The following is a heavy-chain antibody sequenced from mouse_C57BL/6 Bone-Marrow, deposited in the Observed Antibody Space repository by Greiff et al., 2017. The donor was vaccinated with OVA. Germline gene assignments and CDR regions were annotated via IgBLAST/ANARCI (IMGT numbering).Heavy chain of an antibody. CDR3: ARGYGNSWFAY. V-gene: IGHV2-2*01. CDR2: IWRGGST. CDR1: GFSLTSYG. Sequence: QVQLKESGPGLVQPSQSLSITCTVSGFSLTSYGVHWVRQSPGKGLEWLGVIWRGGSTDYNAAFISRLSISKDNSKSQVFFKMNSLQADDTAIYYCARGYGNSWFAYWGQGTLVTVSA. J-gene: IGHJ3*01. D-gene: IGHD2-1*01.